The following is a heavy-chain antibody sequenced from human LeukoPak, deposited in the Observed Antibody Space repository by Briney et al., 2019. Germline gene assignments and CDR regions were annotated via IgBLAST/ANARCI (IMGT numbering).Heavy chain of an antibody. CDR1: GGSISSSNFY. CDR3: ARDGGASQSDY. CDR2: FYQSGIF. D-gene: IGHD3-3*01. J-gene: IGHJ4*02. Sequence: SETQSLTCTVSGGSISSSNFYWGWIRQPPGKGLEWIGNFYQSGIFNYNPSLKSRVTISVDASKNQFSLKLSSVTAADTAVYYCARDGGASQSDYWGQGTLVTVSS. V-gene: IGHV4-39*07.